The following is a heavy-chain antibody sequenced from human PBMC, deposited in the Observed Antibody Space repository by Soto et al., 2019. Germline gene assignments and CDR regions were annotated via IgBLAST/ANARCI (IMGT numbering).Heavy chain of an antibody. J-gene: IGHJ4*02. D-gene: IGHD2-15*01. V-gene: IGHV1-69*02. CDR2: IIPILGIA. Sequence: SVKVSCKASGGTFSSYTISWVRQAPGQGLEWMGRIIPILGIANYAQKFQGRVTITADKSTSTAYMELSSLRSEDTAVYYCDIPPELGYCSGGSCYQFDYWGQGTLVTVSS. CDR3: DIPPELGYCSGGSCYQFDY. CDR1: GGTFSSYT.